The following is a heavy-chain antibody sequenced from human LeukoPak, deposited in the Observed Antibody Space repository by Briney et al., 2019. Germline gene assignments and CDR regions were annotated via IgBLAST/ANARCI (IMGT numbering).Heavy chain of an antibody. V-gene: IGHV3-30*18. CDR2: ISYDGSNK. CDR1: GFTFSSYG. J-gene: IGHJ4*02. D-gene: IGHD6-13*01. Sequence: GGPLRLSCAASGFTFSSYGMHWVRQAPGKGLEWVAVISYDGSNKYYADSVKGRFTISRDNSKNTLYLQVNSLRAEDTAVYYCAKDLKAAADYFDYWGQGTLVTVSS. CDR3: AKDLKAAADYFDY.